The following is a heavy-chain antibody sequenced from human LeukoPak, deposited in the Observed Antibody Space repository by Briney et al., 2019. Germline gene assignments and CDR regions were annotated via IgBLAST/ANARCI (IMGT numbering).Heavy chain of an antibody. CDR3: ARDLTDYDSSGYYVLDY. J-gene: IGHJ4*02. V-gene: IGHV3-11*04. CDR2: ISSSGSTI. Sequence: PGGSLRLSCAASGFTFSDYYMSWIRQAPGKGLEWVSYISSSGSTIYYADSVKGRFTISRDNAKNSLYLQMNSLRAEDTAVYYCARDLTDYDSSGYYVLDYWGQGTLVTVSS. D-gene: IGHD3-22*01. CDR1: GFTFSDYY.